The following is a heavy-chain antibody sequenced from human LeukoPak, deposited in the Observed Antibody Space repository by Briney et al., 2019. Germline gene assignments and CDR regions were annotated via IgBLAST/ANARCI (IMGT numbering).Heavy chain of an antibody. CDR1: GGSISSYY. J-gene: IGHJ4*02. Sequence: PSETLSLTCTVSGGSISSYYWSWIRQPPGKGLEWIGYVYYIGSTNYNPSLNSRVTISVDPSKNQFSLKLSSVTAADTAVYYCARHSSRGYSYDFDYWGQGTLVTVSS. CDR3: ARHSSRGYSYDFDY. V-gene: IGHV4-59*08. D-gene: IGHD5-18*01. CDR2: VYYIGST.